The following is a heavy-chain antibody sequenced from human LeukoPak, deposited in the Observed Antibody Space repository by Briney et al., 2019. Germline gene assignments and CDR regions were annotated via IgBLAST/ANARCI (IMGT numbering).Heavy chain of an antibody. J-gene: IGHJ5*02. CDR2: IYTSGST. V-gene: IGHV4-61*02. CDR1: GGSISSGSYY. Sequence: TLSLTCTVSGGSISSGSYYWSWIRQPAGKGLEWIGRIYTSGSTNYNPSLKSRVTISVDTSKNQFSLKLSSVTAADTAVYYCARDEDNGSYYSSSWFDPWGQGTLVTVSS. CDR3: ARDEDNGSYYSSSWFDP. D-gene: IGHD1-26*01.